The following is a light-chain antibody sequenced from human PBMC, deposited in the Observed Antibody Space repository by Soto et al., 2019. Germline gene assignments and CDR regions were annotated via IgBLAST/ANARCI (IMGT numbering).Light chain of an antibody. V-gene: IGLV1-44*01. Sequence: QSVLTQPPSASGTPGQRVTISCSGSSSNIGSNTVNWYQQLPGTAPKLLIHANNQRPSGVPDRISGSKSGPSASLAISWLQSEEADYYCAAWDDSLNGYVFGTGTKVTDL. CDR2: ANN. CDR1: SSNIGSNT. CDR3: AAWDDSLNGYV. J-gene: IGLJ1*01.